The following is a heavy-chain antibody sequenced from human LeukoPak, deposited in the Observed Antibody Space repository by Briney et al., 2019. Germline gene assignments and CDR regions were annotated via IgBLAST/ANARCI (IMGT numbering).Heavy chain of an antibody. D-gene: IGHD1-26*01. CDR3: ARGPNWELMAFDI. CDR1: GYTFTSYD. CDR2: MNPNSGNT. Sequence: GASVKVSCKASGYTFTSYDINWVRQATGQGLEWMGWMNPNSGNTGYAQKFQGRVTTTRNTSISTAYMGLSSLRSEDTAVYYRARGPNWELMAFDIWGQGTMVTVSS. V-gene: IGHV1-8*03. J-gene: IGHJ3*02.